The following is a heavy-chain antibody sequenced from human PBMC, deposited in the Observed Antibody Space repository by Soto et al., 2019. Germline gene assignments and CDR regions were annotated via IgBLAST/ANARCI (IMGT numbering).Heavy chain of an antibody. D-gene: IGHD3-9*01. CDR3: ARGVGSSPPRY. Sequence: SETLSLTCTISGGSISVYYWSWIRQSPRQGLEWIGYVYDNGRPYYSPSLKSRVTISADTSKNQISLKLTSATAAATAVHYCARGVGSSPPRYWGRGTLVTVSS. J-gene: IGHJ4*02. CDR1: GGSISVYY. V-gene: IGHV4-59*01. CDR2: VYDNGRP.